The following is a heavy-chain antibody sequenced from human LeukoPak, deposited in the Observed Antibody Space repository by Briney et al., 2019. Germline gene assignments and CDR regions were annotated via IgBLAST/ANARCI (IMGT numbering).Heavy chain of an antibody. V-gene: IGHV3-64*01. CDR1: GFTFSSYA. Sequence: GGSLRLSCAASGFTFSSYAMHWVRQAPGKGLEYVSTISSNGGSTYYANSVKGRFSISRDNSKNTLYLQMNSLRPEDTAVYYCAKDGRGGLYLDYWSQGTLVTVSS. CDR3: AKDGRGGLYLDY. J-gene: IGHJ4*02. CDR2: ISSNGGST. D-gene: IGHD1-1*01.